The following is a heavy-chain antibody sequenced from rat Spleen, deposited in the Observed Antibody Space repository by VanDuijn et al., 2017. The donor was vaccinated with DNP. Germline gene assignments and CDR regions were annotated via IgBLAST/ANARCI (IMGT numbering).Heavy chain of an antibody. CDR1: GFTFSDYY. CDR3: TTDLVWY. Sequence: EVKLVESGGGLVQPGRSLKLSCAGSGFTFSDYYMAWVRQTPTKGLDWVASISSDGSHTYYRDSVKGRFTISRDNAKSSLFLQMDSLRSEDTATYYCTTDLVWYWGQGVMVTVSS. J-gene: IGHJ2*01. V-gene: IGHV5-20*01. CDR2: ISSDGSHT.